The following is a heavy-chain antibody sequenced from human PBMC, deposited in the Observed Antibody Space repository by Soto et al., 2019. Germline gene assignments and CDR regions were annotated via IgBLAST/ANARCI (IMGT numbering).Heavy chain of an antibody. Sequence: GGSLRLSCAASGFSFRNYAMSWVRQAPGKGLEWISTLTGSSSNTYYADSVKGRFAISRDNSRHTLYLQMHSLTAEDTAVYYCANGRATYGLLTHDYWGQGTLVTVSS. V-gene: IGHV3-23*01. D-gene: IGHD3-9*01. CDR1: GFSFRNYA. CDR2: LTGSSSNT. CDR3: ANGRATYGLLTHDY. J-gene: IGHJ4*02.